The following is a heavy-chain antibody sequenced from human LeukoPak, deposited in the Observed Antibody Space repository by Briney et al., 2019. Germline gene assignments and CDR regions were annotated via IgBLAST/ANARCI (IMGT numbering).Heavy chain of an antibody. CDR3: ARAKNDFWSGYYSSGMDV. V-gene: IGHV4-34*01. D-gene: IGHD3-3*01. CDR2: INHTAST. J-gene: IGHJ6*02. Sequence: EXIGEINHTASTNYNPSLKSLVTISVDTSKNQFSLKLSSVTAADTAVYYCARAKNDFWSGYYSSGMDVWGQGTTVTVSS.